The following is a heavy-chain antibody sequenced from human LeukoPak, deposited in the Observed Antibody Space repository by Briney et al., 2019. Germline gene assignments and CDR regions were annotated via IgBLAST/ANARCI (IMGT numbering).Heavy chain of an antibody. CDR3: AKEGPHYDILTGYNDPTSDSYYFDY. CDR1: GFTFSSYG. J-gene: IGHJ4*02. D-gene: IGHD3-9*01. V-gene: IGHV3-30*18. Sequence: PGGSLRLSCAASGFTFSSYGMHWVRQAPGKGLEWVAVISYDGSNKYYADSVKGRFTISRDNSKNTLYLQMNSLRAEDTAVYYCAKEGPHYDILTGYNDPTSDSYYFDYWGQGTLVTVSS. CDR2: ISYDGSNK.